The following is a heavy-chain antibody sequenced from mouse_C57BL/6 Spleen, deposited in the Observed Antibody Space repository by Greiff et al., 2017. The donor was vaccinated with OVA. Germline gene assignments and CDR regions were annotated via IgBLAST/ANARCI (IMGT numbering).Heavy chain of an antibody. V-gene: IGHV1-7*01. Sequence: VMLLEPGAELAKPGASVKLSCKASGYTFTSYWMHWVKQRPGQGLEWIGYINPSSGYTKYNQKFKDKATLTADKSSSTAYMQLSSLTYEDSAVDYCAGSNYDGSSLGDYYAMDYWGQGTSVTVSS. CDR1: GYTFTSYW. CDR2: INPSSGYT. J-gene: IGHJ4*01. CDR3: AGSNYDGSSLGDYYAMDY. D-gene: IGHD1-1*01.